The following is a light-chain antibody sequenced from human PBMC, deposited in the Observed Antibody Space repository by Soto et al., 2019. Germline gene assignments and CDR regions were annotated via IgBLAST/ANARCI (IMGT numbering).Light chain of an antibody. J-gene: IGLJ2*01. CDR3: QSYDNSLSGWL. CDR2: ANN. CDR1: TSNIGAGYD. V-gene: IGLV1-40*01. Sequence: QSVLTQPASVSGSPGQSITISCTGSTSNIGAGYDVHWYQQVPGTTPKLLIYANNNRPSGVPDRFSGSKSGTSASLVITGLQAEDEADYYCQSYDNSLSGWLFGGGTKLTVL.